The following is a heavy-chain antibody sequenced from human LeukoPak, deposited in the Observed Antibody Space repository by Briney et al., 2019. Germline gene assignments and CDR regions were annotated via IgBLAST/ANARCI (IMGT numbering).Heavy chain of an antibody. J-gene: IGHJ4*02. Sequence: GGSLRLSCAASGFTFSSYSMNWVRQAPGKGLEWVSSISSSSSYIYYADSVKGRFTISRDNAKNSLYLQMNSLRAEDTAVYYCVRSGDIVVVPAAIDYWGQGTLVTVSS. V-gene: IGHV3-21*01. CDR3: VRSGDIVVVPAAIDY. CDR2: ISSSSSYI. CDR1: GFTFSSYS. D-gene: IGHD2-2*01.